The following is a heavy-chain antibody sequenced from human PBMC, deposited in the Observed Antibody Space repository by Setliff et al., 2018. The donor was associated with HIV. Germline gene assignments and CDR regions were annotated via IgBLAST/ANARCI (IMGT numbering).Heavy chain of an antibody. D-gene: IGHD5-12*01. J-gene: IGHJ4*02. Sequence: WASVKVSCKASGLTFTSSAMQWVRQARGQRLEWIGWIVVGSGNTNYAQKFQERVTITRDMSTSTAYMELSSLRSEDTAVYYCAALDIVATRASYYFDYWGQGTLVTVSS. CDR1: GLTFTSSA. CDR3: AALDIVATRASYYFDY. CDR2: IVVGSGNT. V-gene: IGHV1-58*02.